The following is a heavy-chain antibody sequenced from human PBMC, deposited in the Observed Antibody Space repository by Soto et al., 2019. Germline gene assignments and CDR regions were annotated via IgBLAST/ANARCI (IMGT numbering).Heavy chain of an antibody. V-gene: IGHV4-34*01. CDR3: ARHYYGSGSYYATYYYYYGMDV. D-gene: IGHD3-10*01. CDR1: GGSFSGYY. Sequence: QVQLQQWGAGLLKPSETLSLTCAVYGGSFSGYYWSWIRQPPGKGLEWIGEINHSGSTNYNPSLKSRVTISVDTSKNQFSLKLSSVTAADTAVYYCARHYYGSGSYYATYYYYYGMDVW. CDR2: INHSGST. J-gene: IGHJ6*01.